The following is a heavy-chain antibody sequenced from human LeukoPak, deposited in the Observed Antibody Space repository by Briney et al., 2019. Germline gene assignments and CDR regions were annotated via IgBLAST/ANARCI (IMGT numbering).Heavy chain of an antibody. CDR1: GGSISSYY. CDR3: ARGVDFWSGPYYFDY. Sequence: SETLSLTCTVTGGSISSYYWSWIRQPPGKGLEWIGYVFYTGTTNYNPSLKSRVTISVDTSKDQFSLKVSSVTAADTAVYYCARGVDFWSGPYYFDYWGQGTLVTVSS. CDR2: VFYTGTT. D-gene: IGHD3-3*01. J-gene: IGHJ4*02. V-gene: IGHV4-59*12.